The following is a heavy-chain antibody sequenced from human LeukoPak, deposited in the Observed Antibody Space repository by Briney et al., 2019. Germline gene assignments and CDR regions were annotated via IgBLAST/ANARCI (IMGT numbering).Heavy chain of an antibody. V-gene: IGHV1-8*01. D-gene: IGHD6-19*01. CDR3: ARGKEWLVQGYYYYYMDV. CDR1: GYTFTSYD. J-gene: IGHJ6*03. Sequence: ASVKVSCKASGYTFTSYDINWVRQAAGQGLEWMGWMNPNSGNTGYAQKFQGRVTMTRNTSISTAYMELSSLRSEDTAVYYCARGKEWLVQGYYYYYMDVWDKGTTVTVSS. CDR2: MNPNSGNT.